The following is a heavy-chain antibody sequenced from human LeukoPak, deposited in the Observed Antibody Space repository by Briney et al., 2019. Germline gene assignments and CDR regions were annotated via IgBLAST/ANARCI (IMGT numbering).Heavy chain of an antibody. D-gene: IGHD2-2*01. Sequence: GESLKISCKGSGYNFSNYWIGWVRHMPGKGLEWMGMIYPGDSDARYSPSFQGHVSISADNSISTVYLQWRSLKASDTAMYYCARRKKAAMVAGIDYWGQGPLVTVSS. CDR2: IYPGDSDA. V-gene: IGHV5-51*01. J-gene: IGHJ4*02. CDR3: ARRKKAAMVAGIDY. CDR1: GYNFSNYW.